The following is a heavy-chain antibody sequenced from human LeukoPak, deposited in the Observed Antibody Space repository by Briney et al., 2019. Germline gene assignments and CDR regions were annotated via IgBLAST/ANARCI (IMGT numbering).Heavy chain of an antibody. CDR1: GYTFTSYY. D-gene: IGHD6-19*01. V-gene: IGHV1-46*01. CDR3: ARDRAVAGFRLDY. CDR2: INPSGGST. Sequence: GASVKVSCKTSGYTFTSYYIHWVRQAPGQGLEWMGVINPSGGSTGFPQKFQSRVTMTRDTSTSTVYMELSSLRFEDTAVYYCARDRAVAGFRLDYWGQGTLVTVSS. J-gene: IGHJ4*02.